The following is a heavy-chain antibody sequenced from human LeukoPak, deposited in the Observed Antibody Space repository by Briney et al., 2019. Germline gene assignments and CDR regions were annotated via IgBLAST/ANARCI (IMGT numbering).Heavy chain of an antibody. J-gene: IGHJ3*02. CDR2: MNPNSGNT. V-gene: IGHV1-8*03. CDR3: ARGTSYSSGWADAFDI. Sequence: SVKVSCKASGYTFTSYDINWVRQATGQGLEWMGWMNPNSGNTGYAQKFQGRVTITRNTSISTAYMELSSLRSEDTAVYYCARGTSYSSGWADAFDIWGQGTMVTISS. D-gene: IGHD6-19*01. CDR1: GYTFTSYD.